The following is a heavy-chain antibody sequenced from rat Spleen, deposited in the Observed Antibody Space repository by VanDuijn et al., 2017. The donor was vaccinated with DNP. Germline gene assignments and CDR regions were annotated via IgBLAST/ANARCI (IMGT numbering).Heavy chain of an antibody. CDR2: ITYDGGGT. D-gene: IGHD1-11*01. Sequence: EVQLVESGGGLVQPGKSLNLSCVASGFTFSNSGFHWIRQAPTKGLEWVAYITYDGGGTYYRDSVKGRFTISRDNAKSTLYLQMNSLRSEDMATYYCATGVYGGYEDWFAHWGQGTLVTVSS. CDR3: ATGVYGGYEDWFAH. J-gene: IGHJ3*01. CDR1: GFTFSNSG. V-gene: IGHV5-19*01.